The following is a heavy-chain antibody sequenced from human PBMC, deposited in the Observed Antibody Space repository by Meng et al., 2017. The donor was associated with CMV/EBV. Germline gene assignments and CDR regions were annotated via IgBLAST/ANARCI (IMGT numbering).Heavy chain of an antibody. CDR1: GYTFTSYG. J-gene: IGHJ3*02. V-gene: IGHV1-18*01. Sequence: ASVKVSCKASGYTFTSYGISWVRQAPGQGLEWMGWISAYNGNTNYAQKLQGRVTMTTDTSTSTAYMKLRSLRSDDTAVYYCARDSRSVVMTHFYDAFDIWGQGTMVTVSS. D-gene: IGHD3-22*01. CDR2: ISAYNGNT. CDR3: ARDSRSVVMTHFYDAFDI.